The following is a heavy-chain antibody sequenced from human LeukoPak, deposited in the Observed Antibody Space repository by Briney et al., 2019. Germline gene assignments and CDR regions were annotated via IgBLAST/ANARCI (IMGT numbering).Heavy chain of an antibody. J-gene: IGHJ4*02. CDR3: ARDGVVRGVIDRD. CDR2: INPNSGGT. V-gene: IGHV1-2*02. CDR1: GYSFTGYY. D-gene: IGHD3-10*01. Sequence: ASVKVSCKASGYSFTGYYMHWVRQAPGQGLEWMGWINPNSGGTNYAQKFQGRVTMTRDTSISTAYMELSRLRSDDTAVYYCARDGVVRGVIDRDWGQGTLVTVSS.